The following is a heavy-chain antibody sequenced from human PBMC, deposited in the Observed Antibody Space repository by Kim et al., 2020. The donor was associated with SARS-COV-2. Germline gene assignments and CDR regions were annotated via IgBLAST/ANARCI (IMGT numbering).Heavy chain of an antibody. J-gene: IGHJ6*02. Sequence: GESLKISCKASGYSFTRYCITWVRQTPGKGLESMGRIDLSDYYVDYSPSFQGYITMSPDKSASTDYFQLYNLKASDTGISYCARRVAVAGYGLDVWGQGTAGSVSS. V-gene: IGHV5-10-1*01. D-gene: IGHD6-19*01. CDR3: ARRVAVAGYGLDV. CDR2: IDLSDYYV. CDR1: GYSFTRYC.